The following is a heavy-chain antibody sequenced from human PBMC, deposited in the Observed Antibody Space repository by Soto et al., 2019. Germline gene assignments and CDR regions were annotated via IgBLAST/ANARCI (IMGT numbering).Heavy chain of an antibody. Sequence: EVQLVESGGGLVQPGGSLRLSCAASGFTVSSNYMRWVRQAPGKGLEWVSFIYSGGSTHYADSVKGRFIISRDESKNTLYLQMNSLRAEDTAVYYCARDSALYYGIDVWGQGTTVTVSS. V-gene: IGHV3-66*01. D-gene: IGHD6-25*01. J-gene: IGHJ6*02. CDR2: IYSGGST. CDR3: ARDSALYYGIDV. CDR1: GFTVSSNY.